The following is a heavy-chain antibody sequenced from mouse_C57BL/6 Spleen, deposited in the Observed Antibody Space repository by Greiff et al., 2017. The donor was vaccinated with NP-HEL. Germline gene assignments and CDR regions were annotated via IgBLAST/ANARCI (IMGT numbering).Heavy chain of an antibody. CDR3: ARGIYYGKGYYAMDY. CDR2: INPSTGGT. Sequence: EVQLVESGPELVKPGASVKISCKASGYSFTGYYMNWVKQSPEKSLEWIGEINPSTGGTTYNQKFKAKATLTVDKSSSTAYMQLKSLTSEDSAVYYCARGIYYGKGYYAMDYWGQGTSVTVSS. D-gene: IGHD2-1*01. J-gene: IGHJ4*01. V-gene: IGHV1-42*01. CDR1: GYSFTGYY.